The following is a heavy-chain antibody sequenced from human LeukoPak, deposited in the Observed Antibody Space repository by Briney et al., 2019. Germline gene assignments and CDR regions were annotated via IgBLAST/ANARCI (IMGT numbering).Heavy chain of an antibody. J-gene: IGHJ5*02. V-gene: IGHV4-59*01. CDR3: ARARYNWFDP. CDR2: IYYSGST. Sequence: SETLSLTCTVSGGSISSYYWGWIRQPPGKGLEWIGCIYYSGSTNYNPSLKSRVTISVGTSKSQFSLNLSSVTAADTAVYYCARARYNWFDPWGQGTLVTVSS. CDR1: GGSISSYY.